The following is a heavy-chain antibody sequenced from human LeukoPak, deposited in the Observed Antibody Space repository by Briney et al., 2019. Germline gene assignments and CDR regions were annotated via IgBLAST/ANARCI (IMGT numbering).Heavy chain of an antibody. CDR2: INSDGSHT. Sequence: GGSLRLSCAASEFTFSSHWMHWVRQAPGKGLVWVSRINSDGSHTDYADSVKGRFTVSRDTAKNTVYLQMNSLRAEDTAIYFCAKGDYGGNPDAFDIWGQETMVTVSS. D-gene: IGHD4-23*01. J-gene: IGHJ3*02. V-gene: IGHV3-74*01. CDR3: AKGDYGGNPDAFDI. CDR1: EFTFSSHW.